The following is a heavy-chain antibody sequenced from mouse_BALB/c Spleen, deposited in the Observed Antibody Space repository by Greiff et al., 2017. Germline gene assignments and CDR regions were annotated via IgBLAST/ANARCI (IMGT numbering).Heavy chain of an antibody. CDR1: GYTFTDYA. J-gene: IGHJ3*01. Sequence: VKLQESGAELVRPGVSVKISCKGSGYTFTDYAMHWVKQSHAKSLEWIGVISTYYGDASYNQKFKGKATMTVDKSSSTAYMELARLTSEDSAIYYCARDRFAYWGQGTLVTVSA. CDR3: ARDRFAY. V-gene: IGHV1S137*01. CDR2: ISTYYGDA.